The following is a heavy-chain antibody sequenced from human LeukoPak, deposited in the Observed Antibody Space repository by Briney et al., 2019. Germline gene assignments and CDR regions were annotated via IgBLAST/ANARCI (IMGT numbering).Heavy chain of an antibody. V-gene: IGHV3-53*01. Sequence: LSGGSLRLSCAASGFKVSSSYMSWVRQAPGKGLEWVSVIYSGGSTFYAESVKGRFTISRDNSKNTLYLQMNSLRAEDTAVYYCARDSTVTPIGNWGQGTLVTVSS. CDR1: GFKVSSSY. J-gene: IGHJ4*02. D-gene: IGHD4-17*01. CDR3: ARDSTVTPIGN. CDR2: IYSGGST.